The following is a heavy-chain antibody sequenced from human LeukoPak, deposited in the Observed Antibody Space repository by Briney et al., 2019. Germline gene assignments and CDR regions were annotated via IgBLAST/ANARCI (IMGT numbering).Heavy chain of an antibody. CDR3: ARSGAITMIAVVIDRGFDDAFDI. D-gene: IGHD3-22*01. CDR1: GGSISSSSYY. V-gene: IGHV4-39*07. CDR2: IYYSGST. Sequence: PSETLSLTCTVSGGSISSSSYYWGWIRQPPGKGLEWIGSIYYSGSTYYNPSLKSRVTISVDTSKNQFSLKLSSVTAADTAVYYCARSGAITMIAVVIDRGFDDAFDIWGQGTMVTVSS. J-gene: IGHJ3*02.